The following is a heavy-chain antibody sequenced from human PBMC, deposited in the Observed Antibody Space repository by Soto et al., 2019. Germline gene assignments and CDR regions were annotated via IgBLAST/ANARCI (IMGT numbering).Heavy chain of an antibody. CDR3: ARGRYCSGGSCYHSGFYYYYYGMDV. CDR1: GGTFSSYA. CDR2: SIPIFGTA. Sequence: QVQLVQSGAEVKKPGSSVKVSCKASGGTFSSYAISWVRQAPGQGLEWMGGSIPIFGTANYAQKFQGRVTITADESTSTAYMELSSLRSEDTAVYYCARGRYCSGGSCYHSGFYYYYYGMDVWGQGTTVTVSS. D-gene: IGHD2-15*01. V-gene: IGHV1-69*01. J-gene: IGHJ6*02.